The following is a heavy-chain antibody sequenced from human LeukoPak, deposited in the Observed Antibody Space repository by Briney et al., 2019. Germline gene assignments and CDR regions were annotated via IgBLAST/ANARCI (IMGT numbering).Heavy chain of an antibody. CDR1: GGSFSGYY. Sequence: SETLSLTCAVYGGSFSGYYWSWIRQPPGKGLEWIGYIYYSGSTNYNPSLKSRVTIPVDTSKNQFSLKLSSVTAADTAVYYCARGAYDSSGILYFPARYYFDYWGQGTLVTVSS. J-gene: IGHJ4*02. CDR2: IYYSGST. V-gene: IGHV4-59*12. D-gene: IGHD3-22*01. CDR3: ARGAYDSSGILYFPARYYFDY.